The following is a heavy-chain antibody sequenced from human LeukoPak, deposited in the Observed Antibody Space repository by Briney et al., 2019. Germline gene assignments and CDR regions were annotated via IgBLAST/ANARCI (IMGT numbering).Heavy chain of an antibody. Sequence: ASETLSLTCTVSGGSISSGGYYWSWIRQHPGKGLEWIGYIYYSGSTYYNPSLKSRVTISVDTSKNQFSLKLSSVTAADTAVYYCARVIVATISLDYWGQGTLVTVSS. CDR2: IYYSGST. V-gene: IGHV4-31*03. D-gene: IGHD5-12*01. CDR3: ARVIVATISLDY. CDR1: GGSISSGGYY. J-gene: IGHJ4*02.